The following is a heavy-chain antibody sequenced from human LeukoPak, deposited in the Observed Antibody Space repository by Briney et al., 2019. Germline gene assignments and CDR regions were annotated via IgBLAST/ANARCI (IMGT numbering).Heavy chain of an antibody. CDR2: VYYSGST. CDR1: GGSIRTNSYY. Sequence: SETLSLTCTVSGGSIRTNSYYWDWIRQPPGKGPEWIGSVYYSGSTYYNPSLKSRVTMSVDTSKNQFSLKLSSVTAADTAVYYCARPGGYDSSGYYEYYFDYWGQGTLVIVSS. CDR3: ARPGGYDSSGYYEYYFDY. V-gene: IGHV4-39*01. D-gene: IGHD3-22*01. J-gene: IGHJ4*02.